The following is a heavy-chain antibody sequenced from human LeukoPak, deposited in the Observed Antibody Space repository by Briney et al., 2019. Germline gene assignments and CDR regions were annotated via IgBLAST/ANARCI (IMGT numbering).Heavy chain of an antibody. CDR1: GFTFSSYG. V-gene: IGHV3-30*02. CDR2: IRYDGSNK. Sequence: PGGSLRLSCAASGFTFSSYGMHWVRQAPGKGLEWVAFIRYDGSNKYYADSVKGRFTISRDNSKNTLYLQMNSLRAEDTAVYYCARDGNYYDSSGYSYVYFDYWGQGTLVTVPS. D-gene: IGHD3-22*01. CDR3: ARDGNYYDSSGYSYVYFDY. J-gene: IGHJ4*02.